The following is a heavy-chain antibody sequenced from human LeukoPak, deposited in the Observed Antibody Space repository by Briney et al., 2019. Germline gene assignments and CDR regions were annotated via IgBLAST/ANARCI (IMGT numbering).Heavy chain of an antibody. CDR3: ARDVIGGSYTNFDY. J-gene: IGHJ4*02. V-gene: IGHV3-48*01. CDR1: GFTFSSYA. D-gene: IGHD1-26*01. CDR2: ISNSGGNT. Sequence: GGSLRLSCAASGFTFSSYAMHWVRQAPGKGLEWVSYISNSGGNTYYADSVKGRFTISRDNSKNTLYLQMNSLRAEDTAVYYCARDVIGGSYTNFDYWGQGTLVTVSS.